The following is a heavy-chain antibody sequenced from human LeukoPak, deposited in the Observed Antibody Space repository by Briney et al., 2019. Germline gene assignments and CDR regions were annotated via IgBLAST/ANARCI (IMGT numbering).Heavy chain of an antibody. V-gene: IGHV4-4*07. CDR1: GISIRSYF. CDR3: ARDRIGWPGFDT. J-gene: IGHJ5*02. D-gene: IGHD6-19*01. CDR2: ISTSGSS. Sequence: SETLSLTCSVSGISIRSYFWSWIRQPAGKTLEWIGRISTSGSSKYNPSLKSRVTMSVDTSKNQFSLKLSSVTAADTAVYYCARDRIGWPGFDTWGQGTLVTVSS.